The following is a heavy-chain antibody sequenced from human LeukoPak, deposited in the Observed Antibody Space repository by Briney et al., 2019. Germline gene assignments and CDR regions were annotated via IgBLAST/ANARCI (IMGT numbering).Heavy chain of an antibody. V-gene: IGHV4-34*01. D-gene: IGHD3-10*01. J-gene: IGHJ6*02. CDR3: ARGRTYYYGSGSYYNSRPYYYYGMDV. CDR1: GGSFSGYY. Sequence: SETLSLTCAVYGGSFSGYYWSWIRQPPGKGLEWIGEINHSGSTNYNPSLKSRVTISVDTSKNQFSLKPSSVTAADTAVYYCARGRTYYYGSGSYYNSRPYYYYGMDVWGQGTTVTVSS. CDR2: INHSGST.